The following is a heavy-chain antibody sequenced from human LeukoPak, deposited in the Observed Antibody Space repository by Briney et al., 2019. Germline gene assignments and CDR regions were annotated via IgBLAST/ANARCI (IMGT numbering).Heavy chain of an antibody. CDR1: GFTVSSNY. V-gene: IGHV3-53*01. CDR3: ARVTTMVRGTDY. Sequence: GGSLRLSCAASGFTVSSNYMSWVRQAPGKGLEWVSVIYSGGSTYYADSVKGRFTISRDNSKNTLYLQMNSLRAEDTAVYYCARVTTMVRGTDYWGQGTLVTVSS. CDR2: IYSGGST. J-gene: IGHJ4*02. D-gene: IGHD3-10*01.